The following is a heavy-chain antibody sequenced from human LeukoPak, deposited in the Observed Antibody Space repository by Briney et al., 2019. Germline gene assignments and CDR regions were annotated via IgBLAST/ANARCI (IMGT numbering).Heavy chain of an antibody. CDR1: GFTFSSYA. D-gene: IGHD3-9*01. CDR3: AKGDYVLRYFDWSIAPDY. J-gene: IGHJ4*02. Sequence: GGSLRLSCAASGFTFSSYAMSWVRQAPGKGLEWVSAINCSGGSTYYADSVKGRFTISRDNSKNTLYLQMNSLRAEDTAVYYCAKGDYVLRYFDWSIAPDYWGQGTLVTVSS. V-gene: IGHV3-23*01. CDR2: INCSGGST.